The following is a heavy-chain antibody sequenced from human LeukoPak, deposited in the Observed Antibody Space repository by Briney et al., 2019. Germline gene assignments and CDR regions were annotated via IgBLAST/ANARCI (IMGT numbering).Heavy chain of an antibody. D-gene: IGHD6-13*01. V-gene: IGHV3-21*01. CDR3: AREGPRYSSSWYPVDY. Sequence: TGGSLRLSCAASGFTFSSYSMNWVRQAPGKGLEWVSSISSSSSYIYYADSVKGRFTISRDNAKNSLYLQMNSLRAEDTAVYYCAREGPRYSSSWYPVDYWGQGTLVTVSS. CDR2: ISSSSSYI. CDR1: GFTFSSYS. J-gene: IGHJ4*02.